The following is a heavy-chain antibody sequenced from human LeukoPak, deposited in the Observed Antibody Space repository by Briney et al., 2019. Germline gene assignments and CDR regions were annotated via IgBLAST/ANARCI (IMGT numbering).Heavy chain of an antibody. CDR1: GYTFTGYY. D-gene: IGHD6-19*01. V-gene: IGHV1-2*02. J-gene: IGHJ4*02. Sequence: ASVKVSCKASGYTFTGYYMHWVRQAPGQGLEWMGWISPNSGGTNYAQKFQGRVTMTRDTSITTAYMELSRLRFDDTAMYYCARSEPYSSGWLPNYWGQGTLVTVSS. CDR2: ISPNSGGT. CDR3: ARSEPYSSGWLPNY.